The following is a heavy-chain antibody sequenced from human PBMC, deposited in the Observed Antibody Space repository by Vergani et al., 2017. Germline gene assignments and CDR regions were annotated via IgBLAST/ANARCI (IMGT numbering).Heavy chain of an antibody. J-gene: IGHJ4*02. CDR1: GRSISSSSYY. CDR3: ATSRGYSYGPFDY. D-gene: IGHD5-18*01. V-gene: IGHV4-39*01. Sequence: QLQLQESGPGLVKPSETLSLTCTVSGRSISSSSYYWGWIRQPPGKGLEWIGSIYYSGSTYYNPSLKSRVTISVDTSKNQFSLKLSSVTAADTAVYYCATSRGYSYGPFDYWGQGTLVTVSS. CDR2: IYYSGST.